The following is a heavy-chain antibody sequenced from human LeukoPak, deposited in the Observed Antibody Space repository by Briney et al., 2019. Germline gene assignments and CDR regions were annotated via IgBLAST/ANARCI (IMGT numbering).Heavy chain of an antibody. D-gene: IGHD3-22*01. Sequence: GGSLRLSCAASGFTFDDYGMSWVRHAPGKGLEGVSGINWNRGSTGYADSVKGRFTISRDNAKNSLYLQMNSLRAEDTALYYCAREDYYDSSGYYYPGSPNWFDPWGQGTLVTVSS. V-gene: IGHV3-20*04. J-gene: IGHJ5*02. CDR3: AREDYYDSSGYYYPGSPNWFDP. CDR1: GFTFDDYG. CDR2: INWNRGST.